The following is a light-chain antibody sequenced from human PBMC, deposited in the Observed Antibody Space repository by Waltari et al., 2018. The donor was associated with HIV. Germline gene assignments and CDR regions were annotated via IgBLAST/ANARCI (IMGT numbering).Light chain of an antibody. CDR2: GAS. CDR3: QQSYLTYP. J-gene: IGKJ2*01. V-gene: IGKV1-39*01. CDR1: QSDSRY. Sequence: IQMTQSPSSLSASVGDRVTITCRASQSDSRYLNWYQQKPGKPPKRVIYGASNLQAGVPSRFSGSGYGTDFTLTIISLQPEDFATYYCQQSYLTYPFGQGTKLQL.